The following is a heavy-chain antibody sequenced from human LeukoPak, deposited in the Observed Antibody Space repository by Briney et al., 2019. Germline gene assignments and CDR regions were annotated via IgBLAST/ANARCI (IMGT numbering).Heavy chain of an antibody. Sequence: GGSLRLSCATSGFTFSNYGMHWVRQAPGKGLEWVAVIWYDGSNKDYADSVKGRFTISRDNSKNTLFLQMNSLRAEDTAVYYCAREPYYASGSYYPIWGQGTMVTVSS. CDR2: IWYDGSNK. CDR3: AREPYYASGSYYPI. J-gene: IGHJ3*01. CDR1: GFTFSNYG. D-gene: IGHD3-10*01. V-gene: IGHV3-33*08.